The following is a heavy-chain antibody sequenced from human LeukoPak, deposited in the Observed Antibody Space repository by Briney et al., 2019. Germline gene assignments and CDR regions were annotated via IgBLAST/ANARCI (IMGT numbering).Heavy chain of an antibody. J-gene: IGHJ3*02. V-gene: IGHV4-59*08. CDR2: IFYSGST. CDR3: ARTNAFDI. Sequence: PSETLSLTCTVSGGSINISYWSWIRQPPGKGLEWIGCIFYSGSTYYNPSLKSRVTISVDTSKNQFSLRLSSVTAADTAVYYCARTNAFDIWGQGTMVTVSS. CDR1: GGSINISY.